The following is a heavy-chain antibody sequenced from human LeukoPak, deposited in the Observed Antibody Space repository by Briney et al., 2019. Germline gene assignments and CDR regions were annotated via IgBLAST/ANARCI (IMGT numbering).Heavy chain of an antibody. Sequence: SETLSLXCTVSGGSISSYYWSWIRQPPGKGLEWIGYIYYSGSTNYNPSLKSRVTISVDTSKNQFSLKLSSVTAADTAVYYCARVRDDYGDYDAFDIWGQGTMVTVSS. V-gene: IGHV4-59*01. CDR1: GGSISSYY. CDR2: IYYSGST. CDR3: ARVRDDYGDYDAFDI. D-gene: IGHD4-17*01. J-gene: IGHJ3*02.